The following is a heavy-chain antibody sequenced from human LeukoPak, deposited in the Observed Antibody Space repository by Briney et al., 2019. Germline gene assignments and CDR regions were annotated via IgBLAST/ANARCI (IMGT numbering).Heavy chain of an antibody. CDR1: AFTFSRYG. CDR2: IRYDGSNK. D-gene: IGHD4-17*01. J-gene: IGHJ4*02. Sequence: GGSLRLSCAASAFTFSRYGMHWVRQAPGKGLEWVAFIRYDGSNKYYADSVKGRFTISRDNSKNTLYLQMNSLRAEDTAVYYCAKEIWPTVTTPGWTYFDYWGQGALVTVSS. CDR3: AKEIWPTVTTPGWTYFDY. V-gene: IGHV3-30*02.